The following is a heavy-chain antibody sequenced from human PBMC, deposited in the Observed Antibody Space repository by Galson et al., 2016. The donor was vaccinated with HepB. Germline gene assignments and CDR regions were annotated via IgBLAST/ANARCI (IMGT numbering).Heavy chain of an antibody. Sequence: SLRLSCAASDFTFSSFEMNWVRQAPGKGLEWVSYISSNGYTTYYADSVKGRFTISRDNAKNSLYLQMNSLRAEDTAVHYCARDFRAVNRLKMDVRGQGTTVTVSS. CDR2: ISSNGYTT. J-gene: IGHJ6*02. CDR3: ARDFRAVNRLKMDV. CDR1: DFTFSSFE. V-gene: IGHV3-48*03. D-gene: IGHD3-10*01.